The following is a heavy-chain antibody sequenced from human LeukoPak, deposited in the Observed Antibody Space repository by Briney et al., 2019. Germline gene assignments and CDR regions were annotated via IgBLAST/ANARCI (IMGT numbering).Heavy chain of an antibody. Sequence: GGSLRLSCAASGFTFSSYGTHWVRQAPGKGLEWVAVISYDGSNKYYADSVKGRFTISRDNSKNTLYLQMNSLRAEDTAVYYCARDTIAVAGTGYYYYGMDVWGQGTTVTVSS. CDR3: ARDTIAVAGTGYYYYGMDV. J-gene: IGHJ6*02. D-gene: IGHD6-19*01. CDR2: ISYDGSNK. V-gene: IGHV3-30*03. CDR1: GFTFSSYG.